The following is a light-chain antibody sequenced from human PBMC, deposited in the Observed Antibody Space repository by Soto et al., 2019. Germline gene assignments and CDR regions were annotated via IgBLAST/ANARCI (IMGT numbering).Light chain of an antibody. V-gene: IGLV2-14*01. J-gene: IGLJ2*01. CDR1: SSDVGGFNY. CDR3: SAYTSGTMHVL. Sequence: QSALTQPASVSGSPGQSINISCTGTSSDVGGFNYVSWYQQHPGKVPKLIIYDVNDRPLGVSDRFSGSKSGNTASLTISGLQAEDEADYFCSAYTSGTMHVLFGGGTKLTVL. CDR2: DVN.